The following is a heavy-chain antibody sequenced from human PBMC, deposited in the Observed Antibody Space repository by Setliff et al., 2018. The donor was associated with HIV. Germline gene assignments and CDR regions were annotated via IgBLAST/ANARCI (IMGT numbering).Heavy chain of an antibody. Sequence: SVKVSCKASGGTFSNYAISWVRQAPGQGLEWMGGIIPIFGSTKYAQKFQGRVTITADESTSTADMELSSLRSDDTAVYYCARDDHYYDSGSYYSDWYFDLWGCGTLVTVSS. D-gene: IGHD3-10*01. CDR2: IIPIFGST. J-gene: IGHJ2*01. CDR3: ARDDHYYDSGSYYSDWYFDL. V-gene: IGHV1-69*13. CDR1: GGTFSNYA.